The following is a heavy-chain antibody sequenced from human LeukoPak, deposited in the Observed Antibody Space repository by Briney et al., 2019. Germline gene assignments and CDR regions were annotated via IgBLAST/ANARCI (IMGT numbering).Heavy chain of an antibody. CDR1: GYTFTGYY. CDR3: ARPVKSTMTNAPEFGY. Sequence: ASVKVSCKASGYTFTGYYMHWVRQAPGQGLERMGWINPNSGGTNYAQKFQGRVTMTRDTSISTAYMELSRLRSDDTAVYYCARPVKSTMTNAPEFGYWGQGTLVTVSS. J-gene: IGHJ4*02. CDR2: INPNSGGT. D-gene: IGHD4-17*01. V-gene: IGHV1-2*02.